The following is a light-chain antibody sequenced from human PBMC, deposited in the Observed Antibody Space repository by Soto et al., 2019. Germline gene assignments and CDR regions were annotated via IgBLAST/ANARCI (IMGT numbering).Light chain of an antibody. CDR2: GAS. Sequence: EIVMTQSPATLSLSPGGRATLSCRASQSVSSSYLAWYQQKPGQAPRLLIYGASSRATGIPDRFSGSGSGIDFTLTISRLEPEDFAVYYCQQYGSSPSITFGQGTRLEIK. V-gene: IGKV3-20*01. CDR1: QSVSSSY. CDR3: QQYGSSPSIT. J-gene: IGKJ5*01.